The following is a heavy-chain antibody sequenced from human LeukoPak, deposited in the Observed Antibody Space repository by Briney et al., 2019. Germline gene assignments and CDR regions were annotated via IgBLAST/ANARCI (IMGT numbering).Heavy chain of an antibody. Sequence: GESLKISCKGSGYSFTSYWIGWVRQVPGKGLEWMGIIYPGDSDTRYSPSFQGQVTISADKSISTAYLQWSSLKASDTAMYYCARQDYYDSSGYYYVAEYFQHWGQGTLVTVSS. V-gene: IGHV5-51*01. D-gene: IGHD3-22*01. J-gene: IGHJ1*01. CDR1: GYSFTSYW. CDR3: ARQDYYDSSGYYYVAEYFQH. CDR2: IYPGDSDT.